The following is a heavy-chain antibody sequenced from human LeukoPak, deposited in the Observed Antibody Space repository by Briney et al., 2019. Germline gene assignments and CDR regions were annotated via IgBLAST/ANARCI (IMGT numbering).Heavy chain of an antibody. D-gene: IGHD2-15*01. CDR1: GGSFSYYY. V-gene: IGHV4-34*01. Sequence: SETLSLTCAVYGGSFSYYYWSGFRRPPGRGLEGIGEINHSGSTNYNPSLKSRVTISVDTSKNQFSLRLSSVTAADTAVYYCARSTKYHGCSDGSCSIPNWGQGTLVTVSS. CDR3: ARSTKYHGCSDGSCSIPN. J-gene: IGHJ4*02. CDR2: INHSGST.